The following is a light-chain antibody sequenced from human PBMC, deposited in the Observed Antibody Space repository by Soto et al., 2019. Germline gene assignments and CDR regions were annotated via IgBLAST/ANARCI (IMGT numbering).Light chain of an antibody. CDR2: DVS. V-gene: IGKV3-11*01. Sequence: EIVLTQSPATLSLSPGERATLSCRASQSVSSQLAWYQQKPGQAPRLLIYDVSNRATGIPARFRGSGSGTDFTLTISSLEPEDFAVYYWQQRSNWPITFGQGTRLEIK. CDR3: QQRSNWPIT. CDR1: QSVSSQ. J-gene: IGKJ5*01.